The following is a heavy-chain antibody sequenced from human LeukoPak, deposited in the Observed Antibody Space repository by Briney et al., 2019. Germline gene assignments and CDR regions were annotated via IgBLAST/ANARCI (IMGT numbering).Heavy chain of an antibody. CDR2: ISYDGSNK. CDR1: GFTFSSYA. V-gene: IGHV3-30*14. Sequence: GGSLRLSCAASGFTFSSYAMHWVRQAPGKGLEWVAVISYDGSNKYYADSVKGRFTISRENAKNSLYLQMNSLRAGDTAVYYCARATYYYDSSGYPTLHFDYWGQGTLVTVSS. CDR3: ARATYYYDSSGYPTLHFDY. D-gene: IGHD3-22*01. J-gene: IGHJ4*02.